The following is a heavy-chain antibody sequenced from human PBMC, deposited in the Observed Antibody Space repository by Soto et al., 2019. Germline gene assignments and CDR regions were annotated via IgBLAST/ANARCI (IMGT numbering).Heavy chain of an antibody. J-gene: IGHJ6*02. D-gene: IGHD5-12*01. CDR1: GFIFGSYG. CDR2: ISYDGSLQ. V-gene: IGHV3-30*18. Sequence: QVQLVESGGGVVQPGRSLRLSCVASGFIFGSYGMHWVRQAPGEGLEWVAVISYDGSLQYYAAAVKGRFTISRDNSKNTLYLEMNSLRAEDTAVYYCANLWGDGYNLGQDYNGMDVWGQGTTVIVSS. CDR3: ANLWGDGYNLGQDYNGMDV.